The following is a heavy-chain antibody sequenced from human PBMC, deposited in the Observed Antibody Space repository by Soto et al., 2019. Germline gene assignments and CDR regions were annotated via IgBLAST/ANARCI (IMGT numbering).Heavy chain of an antibody. CDR3: GRGVFSGGNCSCDH. Sequence: ETLSLTLPVSGGSISNFSWSWIRQPPGKGREWIENIYYRGSTTYNPSLNRRDTISVVTSKNQHSLYMCTVTAASTAVCISGRGVFSGGNCSCDHRGQRPLGT. D-gene: IGHD2-21*01. V-gene: IGHV4-59*01. J-gene: IGHJ4*02. CDR2: IYYRGST. CDR1: GGSISNFS.